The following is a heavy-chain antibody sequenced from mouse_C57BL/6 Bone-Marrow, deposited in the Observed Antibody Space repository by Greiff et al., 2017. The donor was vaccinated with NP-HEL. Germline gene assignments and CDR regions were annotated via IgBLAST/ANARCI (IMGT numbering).Heavy chain of an antibody. D-gene: IGHD3-1*01. V-gene: IGHV3-6*01. CDR3: ARDTRRGYYFDY. J-gene: IGHJ2*01. CDR2: ISYDGSN. CDR1: GYSITSGYY. Sequence: EVQLVESGPGLVKPSQSLSLTCSVTGYSITSGYYWNWIRQFPGNKLEWMGYISYDGSNNYNPSLKNRISITRETSKNQFFLKLNSVTTEDTATYYCARDTRRGYYFDYWGQGTTLTVSS.